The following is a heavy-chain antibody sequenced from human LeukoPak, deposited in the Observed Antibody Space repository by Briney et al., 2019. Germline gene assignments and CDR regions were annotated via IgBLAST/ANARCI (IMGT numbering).Heavy chain of an antibody. J-gene: IGHJ6*04. CDR3: AKMKGATEYYYYAMDV. CDR1: VLTFSSFA. V-gene: IGHV3-23*02. Sequence: PGGSLRLSFSIHVLTFSSFAMSWVRQAPGKGLEWDQPNTCSAGATRYGDAVKGRFTISRDNSKNPMYLQMNSRGAEDTALYYCAKMKGATEYYYYAMDVWGKGTMVSVSS. D-gene: IGHD5-24*01. CDR2: NTCSAGAT.